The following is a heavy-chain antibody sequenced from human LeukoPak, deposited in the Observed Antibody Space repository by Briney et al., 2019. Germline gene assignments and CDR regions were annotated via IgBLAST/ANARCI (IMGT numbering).Heavy chain of an antibody. CDR1: GGSISSYY. V-gene: IGHV4-59*01. D-gene: IGHD1-26*01. J-gene: IGHJ5*02. Sequence: SETLSLTCTVSGGSISSYYWSWIRQPPGKGLEWIGYIYYSGSTNYNPSLKSRVTISVDTSKNQFSLKLSSVTAADTAVYYCARYRGSQSEPWGQGTLVTVSS. CDR2: IYYSGST. CDR3: ARYRGSQSEP.